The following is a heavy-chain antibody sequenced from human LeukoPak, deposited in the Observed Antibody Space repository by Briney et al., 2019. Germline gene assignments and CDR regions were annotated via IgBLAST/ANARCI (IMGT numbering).Heavy chain of an antibody. D-gene: IGHD4-17*01. CDR2: IYYSGST. V-gene: IGHV4-59*01. CDR3: ARGVHGDYRWYFDL. J-gene: IGHJ2*01. Sequence: PSETLSLTCTVSGGSISSYYWSWIRQTPGKGLEWIGYIYYSGSTNYNPSLKSRVTISVDTSKNQFSLKLSSVTAADTAVYYCARGVHGDYRWYFDLWGRGTLVTVPS. CDR1: GGSISSYY.